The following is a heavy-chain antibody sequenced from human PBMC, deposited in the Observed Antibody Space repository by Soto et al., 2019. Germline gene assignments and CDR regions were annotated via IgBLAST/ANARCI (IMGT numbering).Heavy chain of an antibody. CDR3: ATGRTEGHYFDS. D-gene: IGHD1-26*01. CDR2: IYGGGTI. CDR1: GFTVSSKY. V-gene: IGHV3-53*01. Sequence: EVQLVESGGGFIQPGGSLRLSCAASGFTVSSKYMSWVRQAPGTGVEWVSLIYGGGTIYYADSVKGRFTISSDNAKHTRYRQMNSLRIEDTAVYYCATGRTEGHYFDSWGQGTLVTVSS. J-gene: IGHJ4*02.